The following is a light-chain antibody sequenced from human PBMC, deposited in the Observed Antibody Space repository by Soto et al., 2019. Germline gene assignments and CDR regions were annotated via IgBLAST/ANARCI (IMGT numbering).Light chain of an antibody. V-gene: IGKV2-30*02. J-gene: IGKJ3*01. Sequence: DVVVTQSPLSLPVTLGQPASISCRSSQSLIHSDGNTYLHWFQHRPGQSPRRLIYHVSTRDSGVPDRFSGSGSGTDFTLDISRVEAEDVGVYYCMQGRHWPYTFGHGTTVDIK. CDR2: HVS. CDR3: MQGRHWPYT. CDR1: QSLIHSDGNTY.